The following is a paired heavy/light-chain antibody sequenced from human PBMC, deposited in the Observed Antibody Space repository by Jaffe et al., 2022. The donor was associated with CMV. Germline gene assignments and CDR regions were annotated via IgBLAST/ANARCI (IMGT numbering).Heavy chain of an antibody. D-gene: IGHD2-15*01. CDR1: GFTFSDYY. J-gene: IGHJ3*02. V-gene: IGHV3-11*06. CDR2: ISSSSSYT. Sequence: QVQLVESGGGLVKPGGSLRLSCAASGFTFSDYYMSWIRQAPGKGLEWVSYISSSSSYTNYADSVKGRFTISRDNAKNSLYLQMNSLRAEDTAVYYCARDQGSLYCSGGSCYPLDAFDIWGQGTMVTVSS. CDR3: ARDQGSLYCSGGSCYPLDAFDI.
Light chain of an antibody. Sequence: DIVMTQTPLSSPVTLGQPASISCRSSQSLVHSDGNTYLSWLQQRPGQPPRLLIYKISNRFSGVPDRFSGSGAGTDFTLKISRVEAEDVGVYYCMQATQFPQTFGQGTKVEIK. CDR2: KIS. J-gene: IGKJ1*01. CDR3: MQATQFPQT. V-gene: IGKV2-24*01. CDR1: QSLVHSDGNTY.